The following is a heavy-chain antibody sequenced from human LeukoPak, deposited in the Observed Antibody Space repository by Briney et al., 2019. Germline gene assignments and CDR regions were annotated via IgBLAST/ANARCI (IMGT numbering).Heavy chain of an antibody. CDR1: GCSFTNYW. J-gene: IGHJ4*02. CDR3: ARHSSGWYGPGDY. V-gene: IGHV5-51*01. Sequence: PGGSLQISCKGSGCSFTNYWIGWVRRMPGKGLEWMGIIYPGDSDTRYSPSFQGQVTISADKSISTAYLQWSSLKASDTAMYYCARHSSGWYGPGDYWGQGTLVTVSS. CDR2: IYPGDSDT. D-gene: IGHD6-19*01.